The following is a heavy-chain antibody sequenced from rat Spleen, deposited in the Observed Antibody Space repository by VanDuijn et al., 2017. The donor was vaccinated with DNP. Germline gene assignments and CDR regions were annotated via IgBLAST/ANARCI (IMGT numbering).Heavy chain of an antibody. D-gene: IGHD1-2*01. CDR2: ILFDGTNP. Sequence: EVQLVETGGGLVPPGRALKLSCAASGFTFSDYNMAWVRQAPKKGLEWVATILFDGTNPSYGDSVKGRFTISRDTAKSSLYLQMNSLRSEDTATYYCARDRDYSSYMGNWFAYWGQGTLVTVSS. V-gene: IGHV5-7*01. CDR3: ARDRDYSSYMGNWFAY. J-gene: IGHJ3*01. CDR1: GFTFSDYN.